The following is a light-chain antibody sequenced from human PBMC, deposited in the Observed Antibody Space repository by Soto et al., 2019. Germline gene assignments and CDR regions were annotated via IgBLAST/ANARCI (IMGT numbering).Light chain of an antibody. CDR3: QQYNNWWT. J-gene: IGKJ1*01. V-gene: IGKV3-15*01. CDR2: GAS. Sequence: EIVMTQSPATLSVSPGERDTLSCRASQSISNNLAWYHQRPGQAPRLLIYGASTRATGIPARFSGSGSGTEVTLTISSLQSEDFAVYYCQQYNNWWTFGQGTRVEIK. CDR1: QSISNN.